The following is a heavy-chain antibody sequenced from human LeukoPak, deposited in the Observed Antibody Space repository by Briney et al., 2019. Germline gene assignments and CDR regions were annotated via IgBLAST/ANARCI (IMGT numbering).Heavy chain of an antibody. Sequence: PSETLSLTCTVSGGSISSGIYYWGWIRQTPGKGLEWIGTIYYSGATYYNPSLKSRVTISVDTSKNQFSLKVSSVIAADTALYYCARHIWQSTARPWFDPWGQGTLVTVSS. CDR2: IYYSGAT. D-gene: IGHD2-21*01. J-gene: IGHJ5*02. V-gene: IGHV4-39*01. CDR1: GGSISSGIYY. CDR3: ARHIWQSTARPWFDP.